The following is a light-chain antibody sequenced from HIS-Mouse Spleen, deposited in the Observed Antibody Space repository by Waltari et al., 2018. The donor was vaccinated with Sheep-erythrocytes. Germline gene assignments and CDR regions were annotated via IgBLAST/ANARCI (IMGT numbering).Light chain of an antibody. CDR2: DVS. CDR3: QAWDSSTVV. CDR1: SSDVGGYNY. V-gene: IGLV2-11*01. Sequence: QSALTQPRSVSGSPGQSVTISCTGTSSDVGGYNYVSWYQQHPGKAPKLMIYDVSKRPSGVPDRFSASKSGNTASLTISGLQAEDEADYYCQAWDSSTVVFGGGTKLTVL. J-gene: IGLJ2*01.